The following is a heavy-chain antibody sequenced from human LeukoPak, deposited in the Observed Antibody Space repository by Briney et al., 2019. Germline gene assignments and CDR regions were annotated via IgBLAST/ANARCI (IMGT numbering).Heavy chain of an antibody. J-gene: IGHJ5*02. CDR1: GGSISSGGYS. CDR3: ARGGGHNWFDP. Sequence: SETLSLTCAVSGGSISSGGYSWSWIRQPPGKGLEWIGYIYHSGSTYYNPSLKSRVTISVDRSKNQFSLKLSSVTAADTAVYYCARGGGHNWFDPWGREPWSPSPQ. CDR2: IYHSGST. V-gene: IGHV4-30-2*01.